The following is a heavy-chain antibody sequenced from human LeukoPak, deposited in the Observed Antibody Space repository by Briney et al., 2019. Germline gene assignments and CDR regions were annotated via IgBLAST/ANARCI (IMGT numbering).Heavy chain of an antibody. Sequence: QAGGSLRLSRAASGFTVSGNYMSWVRQAPGKGLEWVSVIYTAGSTYNADSVKGRFTISRDKSKNTLYLQMNTLRAEDTAVYFCAGGNTWPGLSYWGQGTLLTVSS. CDR1: GFTVSGNY. V-gene: IGHV3-53*01. CDR2: IYTAGST. CDR3: AGGNTWPGLSY. D-gene: IGHD6-25*01. J-gene: IGHJ4*02.